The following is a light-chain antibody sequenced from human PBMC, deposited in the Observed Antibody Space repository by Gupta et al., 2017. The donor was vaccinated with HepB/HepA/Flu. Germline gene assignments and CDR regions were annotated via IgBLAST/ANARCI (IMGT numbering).Light chain of an antibody. V-gene: IGKV3-20*01. J-gene: IGKJ2*02. CDR2: GAS. CDR1: QSVSSSY. Sequence: EIVFTQSPATLSLSPGDSATRSCRASQSVSSSYLAWYQQKPGQAPRLLIYGASSRANGVPDRFSGSGYGTEFTLTISRREPEDFAVYYCQQEGSSPCPFGQGTKLDIK. CDR3: QQEGSSPCP.